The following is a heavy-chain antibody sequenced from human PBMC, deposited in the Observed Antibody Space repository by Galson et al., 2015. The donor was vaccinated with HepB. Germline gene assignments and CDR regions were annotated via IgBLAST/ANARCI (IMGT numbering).Heavy chain of an antibody. CDR2: MFPSGAT. D-gene: IGHD1-26*01. J-gene: IGHJ4*02. CDR1: GGSISTTGHY. CDR3: ARHAFGIDTGPLGLGFWTVGTTAFDS. Sequence: ETLSLTCIVSGGSISTTGHYWGWIRQPPGKGLEWIGSMFPSGATHFNPSLKSRLTMSGDTSKNQVSLKLSSLTAADTAVYYCARHAFGIDTGPLGLGFWTVGTTAFDSWGPGTLVTVSS. V-gene: IGHV4-39*01.